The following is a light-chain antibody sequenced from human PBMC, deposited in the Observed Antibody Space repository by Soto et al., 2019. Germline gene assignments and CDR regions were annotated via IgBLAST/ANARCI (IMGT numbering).Light chain of an antibody. CDR1: QGLVQRGGHTD. CDR3: MQCTHFPRT. CDR2: QIS. J-gene: IGKJ1*01. V-gene: IGKV2-24*01. Sequence: DIVLTQTPLSSPSTFGQPPSISCRSSQGLVQRGGHTDLSWLQQGPGQPPRALINQISNRFSGVPDRFSGSGAGTDFTLKISRVEAEDVGVYFCMQCTHFPRTFGQGTKVEIK.